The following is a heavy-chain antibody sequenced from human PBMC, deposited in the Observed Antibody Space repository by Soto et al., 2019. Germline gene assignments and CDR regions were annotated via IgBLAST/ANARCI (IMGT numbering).Heavy chain of an antibody. CDR1: GCTFSSYA. J-gene: IGHJ6*02. V-gene: IGHV3-30*04. Sequence: GGSLRLSCASSGCTFSSYAMHWVRRAPGKGLEWVAVISYDGSNKYYADSVKGRFTISRDNAKNSLYLQMNSLRDEDTAVYYCARDLPPMDVWGQGTTVTVSS. CDR3: ARDLPPMDV. CDR2: ISYDGSNK.